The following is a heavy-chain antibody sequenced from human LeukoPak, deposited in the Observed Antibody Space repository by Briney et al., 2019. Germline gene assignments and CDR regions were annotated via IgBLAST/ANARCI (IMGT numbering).Heavy chain of an antibody. D-gene: IGHD4-11*01. CDR3: ARGSTRRVTTYYYYYMDV. Sequence: SETLSLTCTVSGGSISSYYWSWIREPPGKGVEWIGYIYYSGSTNYNPSLKSRVTISVDTSKNQFSLKLSSVTAADTAVYYCARGSTRRVTTYYYYYMDVWGKGTTVTVSS. J-gene: IGHJ6*03. V-gene: IGHV4-59*01. CDR1: GGSISSYY. CDR2: IYYSGST.